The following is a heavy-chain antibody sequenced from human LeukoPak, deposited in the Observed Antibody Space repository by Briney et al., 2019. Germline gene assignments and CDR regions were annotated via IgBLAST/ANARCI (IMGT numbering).Heavy chain of an antibody. J-gene: IGHJ4*02. CDR3: ARHVTLTNPFDY. D-gene: IGHD1-14*01. CDR2: IDYSGST. V-gene: IGHV4-39*01. Sequence: SETLSLTCTVSGGSITSSSFYWGWIRRPPGKGLEWIGSIDYSGSTSYNPSLKARVTISVDTSKNQSSLKLSSVTAADTAIYYCARHVTLTNPFDYWGQGTLVTVSS. CDR1: GGSITSSSFY.